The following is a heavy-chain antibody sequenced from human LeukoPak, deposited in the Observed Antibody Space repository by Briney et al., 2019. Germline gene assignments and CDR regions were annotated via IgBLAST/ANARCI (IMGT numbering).Heavy chain of an antibody. Sequence: GGSLRLSCAASGFTFSSYSMNWVRQAPGKGLEWVSSLISSGTTTYYADSVKGRFTISRDNSKNTVHLQMDSQRAEDSAVYYCAKNAGYSYGLYYFDYWGQGTLVTVSS. CDR1: GFTFSSYS. J-gene: IGHJ4*02. CDR2: LISSGTTT. V-gene: IGHV3-23*01. D-gene: IGHD5-18*01. CDR3: AKNAGYSYGLYYFDY.